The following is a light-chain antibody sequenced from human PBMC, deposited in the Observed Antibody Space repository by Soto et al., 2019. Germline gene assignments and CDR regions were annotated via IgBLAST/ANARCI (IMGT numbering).Light chain of an antibody. CDR2: EVS. CDR3: TSFTFSSSLV. Sequence: QSVLTQPASVSGSPGQSITISCTGTSSDVGGYNYVSWYQQLPGKAPKLMIYEVSNRPSGVSNRFSGSKSGNTASLTISGLQGDDEADYYCTSFTFSSSLVFGTGTKLTVL. CDR1: SSDVGGYNY. J-gene: IGLJ1*01. V-gene: IGLV2-14*01.